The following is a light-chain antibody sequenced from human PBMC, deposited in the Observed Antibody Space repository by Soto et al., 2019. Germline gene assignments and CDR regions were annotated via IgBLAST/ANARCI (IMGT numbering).Light chain of an antibody. J-gene: IGLJ1*01. V-gene: IGLV2-11*01. CDR3: CSYGGSLYV. CDR2: DVT. Sequence: QAVVTQPRSVSGSPGQSVTISCTGTSSDVGRYNHVSWYQHHPGKAPKLMIYDVTKRPSGVPDRFSGSKFGNTASLTISGLQAEDEADYYCCSYGGSLYVFGTGTKLTVL. CDR1: SSDVGRYNH.